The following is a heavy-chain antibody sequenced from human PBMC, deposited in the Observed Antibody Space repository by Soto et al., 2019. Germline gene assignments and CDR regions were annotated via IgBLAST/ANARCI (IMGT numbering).Heavy chain of an antibody. J-gene: IGHJ4*02. Sequence: QVQLQQWGAGLLKPSETLSLTCAVFGGSFSGDYWSWIRQPPGKGLESIGEINDSGSTNYYPSLTRRVTISVDTSKNQFSLQLTSVTAADTAMYFCVTGLLRYGRDYWGQGALVTVSS. CDR3: VTGLLRYGRDY. V-gene: IGHV4-34*01. D-gene: IGHD3-16*01. CDR2: INDSGST. CDR1: GGSFSGDY.